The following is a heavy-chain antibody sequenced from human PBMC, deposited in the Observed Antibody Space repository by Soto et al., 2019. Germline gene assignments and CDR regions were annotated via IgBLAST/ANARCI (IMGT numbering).Heavy chain of an antibody. J-gene: IGHJ5*02. V-gene: IGHV3-23*01. CDR3: AKAVEGSSSWSNWFDP. CDR1: GFTFSSYA. CDR2: ISGSGGST. Sequence: EVQLLESGGGLVQPGGSLRLSFAASGFTFSSYAMRWVRQAPGKGLEWVSAISGSGGSTYYADSVKGRFTISRDNSKITLYLQRNGLRAEDTAVYYCAKAVEGSSSWSNWFDPWGQGTTVTVSS. D-gene: IGHD6-13*01.